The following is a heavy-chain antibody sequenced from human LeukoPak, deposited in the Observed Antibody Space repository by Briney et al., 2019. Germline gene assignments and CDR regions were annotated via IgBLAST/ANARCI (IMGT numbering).Heavy chain of an antibody. D-gene: IGHD6-19*01. CDR1: GFTFSSYG. CDR3: ARDRGAVAGIPYWYFDL. CDR2: IWYDGSNK. Sequence: PGGSLRLSCAASGFTFSSYGMHWVRQAPGKGLEWVAVIWYDGSNKYYADSMKGRFTISRDNSKNTLYLQMNSLRAEDTAVYYCARDRGAVAGIPYWYFDLWGRGTLVTVSS. J-gene: IGHJ2*01. V-gene: IGHV3-33*01.